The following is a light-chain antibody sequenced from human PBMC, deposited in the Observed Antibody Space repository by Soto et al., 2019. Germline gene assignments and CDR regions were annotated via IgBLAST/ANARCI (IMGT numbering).Light chain of an antibody. CDR1: QSVSSY. V-gene: IGKV3-11*01. J-gene: IGKJ1*01. CDR2: DAS. CDR3: QQRSQWPWT. Sequence: EIVLTQSPATLSLSPGERATLSCRASQSVSSYLAWYQQKPGQAPRLLIYDASNRATGIPARFSGGGSGTDFTLTISSPEPEDFAVYYCQQRSQWPWTFGQGTKVDI.